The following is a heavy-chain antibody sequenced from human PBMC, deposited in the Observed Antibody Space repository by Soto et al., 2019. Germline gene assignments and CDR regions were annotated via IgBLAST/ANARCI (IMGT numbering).Heavy chain of an antibody. CDR2: IGGSGGRT. CDR3: AKVGGSCPDAFDI. D-gene: IGHD3-10*01. J-gene: IGHJ3*02. CDR1: GFTFSSYA. V-gene: IGHV3-23*01. Sequence: EVQLLESGGGLVQPGGSLRLSCAASGFTFSSYAMSWVRQAPGKGLEWVSAIGGSGGRTYYADSVKGRFTIYRDNSKNTMYLQMNSLRAEDKAVYYCAKVGGSCPDAFDIWGQGTMVTVSS.